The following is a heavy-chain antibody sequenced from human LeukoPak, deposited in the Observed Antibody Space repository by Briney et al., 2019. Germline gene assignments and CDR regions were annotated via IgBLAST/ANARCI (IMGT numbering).Heavy chain of an antibody. D-gene: IGHD1-26*01. CDR1: GFTFSSYS. CDR3: TTDGVGIEGATFDY. J-gene: IGHJ4*02. Sequence: GGSLRLSCAASGFTFSSYSMNWVRQAPGKGLEWVSSISSSSSYIYYADSVKGRFTISRDNAKNSLYLQMNSLRAEDTAVYYCTTDGVGIEGATFDYWGQGILVTVSS. V-gene: IGHV3-21*03. CDR2: ISSSSSYI.